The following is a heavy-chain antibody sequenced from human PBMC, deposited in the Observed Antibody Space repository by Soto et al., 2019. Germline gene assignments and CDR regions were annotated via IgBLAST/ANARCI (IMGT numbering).Heavy chain of an antibody. Sequence: ASVKVSCKASGYTFTSYGISWVRQAPGQGLEWMGWISAYNGNTNYAQKLQGRVTMTTDTSTSTAYMELRSLRSDDTAVYYCARVPARWFGELLSRYYYYYMDVWGKGTTVTVSS. D-gene: IGHD3-10*01. CDR1: GYTFTSYG. V-gene: IGHV1-18*01. CDR3: ARVPARWFGELLSRYYYYYMDV. J-gene: IGHJ6*03. CDR2: ISAYNGNT.